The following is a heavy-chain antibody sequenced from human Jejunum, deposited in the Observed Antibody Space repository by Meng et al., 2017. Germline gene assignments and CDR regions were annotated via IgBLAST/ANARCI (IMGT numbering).Heavy chain of an antibody. CDR2: ITASSGET. V-gene: IGHV1-2*06. CDR1: GYTPRDYS. J-gene: IGHJ4*02. D-gene: IGHD5-12*01. CDR3: ARDRGSGYNNFDY. Sequence: QVQLMQSGAEEKRPGSSLKVVCKPSGYTPRDYSMHWLRQAPGQGPEWMGRITASSGETNYAQKFQGRVTMTRDASINTAHMELNSLTSDDTAVYYCARDRGSGYNNFDYWGQGSLVTVSS.